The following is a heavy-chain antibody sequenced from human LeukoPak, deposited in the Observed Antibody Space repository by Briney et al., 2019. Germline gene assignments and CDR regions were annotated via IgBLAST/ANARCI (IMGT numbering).Heavy chain of an antibody. CDR3: AKCAARFGELLSGNHAFDI. V-gene: IGHV3-20*04. Sequence: PGGSLRLSCAASGFTFDDYGMSWVRQAPGKGLEWVSGINWNGGSTGYADSVKGRFTISRDNSKNSLYLQMNSLRTEDTALYYCAKCAARFGELLSGNHAFDIWGQGTMVTVSS. CDR1: GFTFDDYG. J-gene: IGHJ3*02. CDR2: INWNGGST. D-gene: IGHD3-10*01.